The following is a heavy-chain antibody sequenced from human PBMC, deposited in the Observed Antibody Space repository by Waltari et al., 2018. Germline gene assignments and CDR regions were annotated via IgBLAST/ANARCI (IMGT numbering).Heavy chain of an antibody. Sequence: QLQLQESGPGLVKPSETLSLTCTVSGGPISSSSYYWGCIRQPPGKGLEWIGSIYYSGSTYYNPSLKSRVTISVDTSKNQFSLKLSSVTAADTAVYYCARAPRPTVTTEVNFDYWGQGTLVTVSS. J-gene: IGHJ4*02. D-gene: IGHD4-4*01. CDR3: ARAPRPTVTTEVNFDY. V-gene: IGHV4-39*07. CDR2: IYYSGST. CDR1: GGPISSSSYY.